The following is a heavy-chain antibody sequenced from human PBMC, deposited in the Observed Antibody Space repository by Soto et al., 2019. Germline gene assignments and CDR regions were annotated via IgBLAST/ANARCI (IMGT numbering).Heavy chain of an antibody. V-gene: IGHV3-30-3*01. CDR1: GFTFSSYA. J-gene: IGHJ4*02. CDR2: ISYDGSNK. Sequence: QVPLVESGGGVVQPGRSLRLSCAASGFTFSSYAMHWVRQAPGKGLEWVAVISYDGSNKYYADSVKGRFTISRDNSKNTLYLQMNSLRAEDTAVYYCARDSGTTLGRVAIDWGQGTLVTVSS. CDR3: ARDSGTTLGRVAID. D-gene: IGHD1-7*01.